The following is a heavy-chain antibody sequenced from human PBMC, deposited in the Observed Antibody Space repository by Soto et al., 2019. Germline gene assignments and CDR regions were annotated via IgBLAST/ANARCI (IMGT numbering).Heavy chain of an antibody. CDR2: IKSNTDGGTT. CDR3: TAGRRLRFAFDI. CDR1: GFTFSNAW. J-gene: IGHJ3*02. D-gene: IGHD4-17*01. Sequence: EVQLVESGGGLVKPGGSLRLSCAASGFTFSNAWMSWVRQAPGKGLEWVGRIKSNTDGGTTDYAAPVKGRFIISRDDSNNTLVLQMNSLTTGDTAVYYGTAGRRLRFAFDIWGQGTIVTLSS. V-gene: IGHV3-15*01.